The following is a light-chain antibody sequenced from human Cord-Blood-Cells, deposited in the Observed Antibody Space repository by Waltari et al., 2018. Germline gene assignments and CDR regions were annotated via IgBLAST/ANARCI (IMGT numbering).Light chain of an antibody. V-gene: IGKV3-20*01. CDR2: GAS. J-gene: IGKJ5*01. CDR3: QQYGSSPIT. Sequence: EIVFTQSPGTLSLSPGERATLSCRASQSVSSSYLAWDQQKPGQAPRLPIYGASSRATGIPDRFSGSGSGTDFTLTISRLGPEDFAVYYCQQYGSSPITFGQGTRLEIK. CDR1: QSVSSSY.